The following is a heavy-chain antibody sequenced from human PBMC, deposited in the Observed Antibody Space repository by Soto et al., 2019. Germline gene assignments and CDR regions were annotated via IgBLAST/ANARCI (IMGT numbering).Heavy chain of an antibody. Sequence: QITLKESGPTLVRPTQTLTLTCTFSGFSLSAGGVGVGWIRQPPGKALEWLALIYWDDDKRYSPSLKNRLTLTKDTSKNQVVLTMTNVDPVDTATYYCAHRAATTYSYYFDYWGQGTLITVSS. CDR3: AHRAATTYSYYFDY. D-gene: IGHD1-1*01. CDR1: GFSLSAGGVG. CDR2: IYWDDDK. V-gene: IGHV2-5*02. J-gene: IGHJ4*02.